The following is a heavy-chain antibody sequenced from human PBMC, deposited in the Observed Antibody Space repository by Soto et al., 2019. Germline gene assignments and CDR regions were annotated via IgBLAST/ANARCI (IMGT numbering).Heavy chain of an antibody. CDR2: FDPEDGET. CDR1: GYTLTELS. V-gene: IGHV1-24*01. CDR3: ATYSMIVVVITDYYYGMDV. D-gene: IGHD3-22*01. J-gene: IGHJ6*02. Sequence: ASVKVSCKVSGYTLTELSMHWVRQAPGKGLEWMGGFDPEDGETIYAQKFQGRVTMTEDTSTDTAYMELSSLRSEDTAVYYCATYSMIVVVITDYYYGMDVWGQGTTVTVSS.